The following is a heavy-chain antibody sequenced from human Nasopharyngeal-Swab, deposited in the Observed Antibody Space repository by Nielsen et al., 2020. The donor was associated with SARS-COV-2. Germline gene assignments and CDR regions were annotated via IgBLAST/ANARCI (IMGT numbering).Heavy chain of an antibody. Sequence: GSLRLSCTVSGGSISSYYWSWIRQPPGKGLEWIGYIYYSGSTNYNPSLKSRVTISVDTSKNQFSLKLSSVTAADTAIYYFARDGRSSWYFDLWGRGTLVTVSS. CDR3: ARDGRSSWYFDL. CDR2: IYYSGST. CDR1: GGSISSYY. J-gene: IGHJ2*01. V-gene: IGHV4-59*01.